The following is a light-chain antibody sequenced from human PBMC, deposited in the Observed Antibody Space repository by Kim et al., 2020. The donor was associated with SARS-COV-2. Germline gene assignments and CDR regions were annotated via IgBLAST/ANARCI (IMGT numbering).Light chain of an antibody. CDR3: QQSYSSLMWT. V-gene: IGKV1-39*01. CDR1: QSIGVF. J-gene: IGKJ1*01. Sequence: DIQVTQSPSSLSASVGDSVTITCRASQSIGVFLNWYQHKPGKAPKLMIYTASTLQSGVPSRFSGSGSGADFTLTITSLQPEDFATYYCQQSYSSLMWTFGQGTKMDIK. CDR2: TAS.